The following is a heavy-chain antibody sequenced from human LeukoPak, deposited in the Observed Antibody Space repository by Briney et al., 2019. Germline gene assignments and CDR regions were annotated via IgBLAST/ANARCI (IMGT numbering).Heavy chain of an antibody. J-gene: IGHJ4*02. V-gene: IGHV3-21*01. CDR3: ARDESHYYGSGSYYY. CDR2: ISSSSSYI. D-gene: IGHD3-10*01. CDR1: GFTFSSYS. Sequence: SGGSLRLSCAASGFTFSSYSMNWVRQAPGKGLEWVSSISSSSSYIYYADSVEGRFTISRDNAKNSLYLQMNSLRAEDTAVYYCARDESHYYGSGSYYYWGQGTLVTVSS.